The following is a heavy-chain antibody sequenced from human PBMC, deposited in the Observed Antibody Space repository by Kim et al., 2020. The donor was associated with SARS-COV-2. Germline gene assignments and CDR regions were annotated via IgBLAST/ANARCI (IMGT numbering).Heavy chain of an antibody. J-gene: IGHJ4*02. CDR2: T. CDR3: AKLVGTNIFDY. D-gene: IGHD1-26*01. V-gene: IGHV3-23*01. Sequence: TDYAESVKGRFTISKDNSKNTLYLQMNSLRAEDTAIYYWAKLVGTNIFDYWGQGTLVTVSS.